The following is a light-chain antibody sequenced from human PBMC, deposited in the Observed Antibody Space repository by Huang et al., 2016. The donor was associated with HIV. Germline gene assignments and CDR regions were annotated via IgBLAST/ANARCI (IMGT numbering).Light chain of an antibody. CDR2: GVS. J-gene: IGKJ1*01. CDR1: QSLLYSDGKTN. Sequence: EIVMTQTPLSLSVTPGQSASISCKSTQSLLYSDGKTNLSWFLYKAGQPPQLLIYGVSKRFSGVPDRFSGSGSGTDFTRKISRVEAEDVGLYYCMQSKQLPPTFGPGTRVEI. V-gene: IGKV2D-29*01. CDR3: MQSKQLPPT.